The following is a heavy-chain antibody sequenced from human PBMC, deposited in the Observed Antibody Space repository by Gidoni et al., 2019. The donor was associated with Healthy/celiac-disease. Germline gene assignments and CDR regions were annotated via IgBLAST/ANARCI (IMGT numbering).Heavy chain of an antibody. V-gene: IGHV3-49*05. J-gene: IGHJ4*02. CDR1: GLTLGAYA. CDR3: TRERPCSSPSCYRKKTHPFDY. CDR2: IRSKAYGGTT. D-gene: IGHD2-2*01. Sequence: EVQLVESGGGVVKPGRSLRLSCTASGLTLGAYAISWFRQAPGKGLEWVGFIRSKAYGGTTEYAASVKGRFTISRDDSKSIAYLQMNSLKTEDTAVYYCTRERPCSSPSCYRKKTHPFDYWGQGTLVTVSS.